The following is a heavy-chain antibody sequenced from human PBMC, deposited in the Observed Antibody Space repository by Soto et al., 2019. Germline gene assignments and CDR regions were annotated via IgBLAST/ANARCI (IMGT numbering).Heavy chain of an antibody. V-gene: IGHV4-61*01. CDR3: ARDIGGYAHFDY. Sequence: QVQLQESGPGLVKPSETLSLTCTVSGVSVSSGSYYWSWIRQPPGKGLEWIGYICYSASTNYNPSLKSRVTISVDTSTNQFSLKLTSVTAADTALYYCARDIGGYAHFDYWGQGTLVTVSS. D-gene: IGHD3-22*01. J-gene: IGHJ4*02. CDR1: GVSVSSGSYY. CDR2: ICYSAST.